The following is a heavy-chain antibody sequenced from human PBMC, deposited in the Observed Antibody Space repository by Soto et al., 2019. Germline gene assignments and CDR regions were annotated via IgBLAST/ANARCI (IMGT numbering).Heavy chain of an antibody. V-gene: IGHV3-9*01. CDR1: GFTFDDYA. CDR3: AKGASYYDFWSPYNWFDP. Sequence: GGSLRLSCAASGFTFDDYAMHWVRQAPGKGLEWVSDISWNSGSIGYADSVKGRFTISRDNAKNSLYLQMNSLRAEDTALYYCAKGASYYDFWSPYNWFDPWGQGTLVTVSS. CDR2: ISWNSGSI. J-gene: IGHJ5*02. D-gene: IGHD3-3*01.